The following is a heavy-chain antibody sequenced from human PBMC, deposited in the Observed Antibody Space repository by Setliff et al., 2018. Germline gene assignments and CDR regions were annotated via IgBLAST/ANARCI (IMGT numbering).Heavy chain of an antibody. J-gene: IGHJ4*02. V-gene: IGHV5-51*01. D-gene: IGHD2-15*01. CDR2: IYPGDSDT. CDR3: ARVVGADGMGIDY. Sequence: PGESLKISCKGSGYSFSNYWIGWVRQMPGKGLEWMGIIYPGDSDTRYSPSFQGQVTFSADKSINTAYLQRSSLQASDTATYYCARVVGADGMGIDYWGQGTLVTVSS. CDR1: GYSFSNYW.